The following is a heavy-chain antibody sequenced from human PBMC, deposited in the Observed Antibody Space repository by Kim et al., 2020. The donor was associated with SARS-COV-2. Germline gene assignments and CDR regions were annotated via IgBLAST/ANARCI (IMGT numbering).Heavy chain of an antibody. D-gene: IGHD5-12*01. CDR1: GFTFDDYA. J-gene: IGHJ4*02. V-gene: IGHV3-9*01. CDR2: ISWNSGSI. Sequence: GGSLRLSCAASGFTFDDYAMHWVRQAPGKGLEWVSGISWNSGSIGYADSVKGRFTISRDNAKNSLYLQMNSLRAEDTALYYCAKDLGSDIVATIFDYWGQGTLVTVSS. CDR3: AKDLGSDIVATIFDY.